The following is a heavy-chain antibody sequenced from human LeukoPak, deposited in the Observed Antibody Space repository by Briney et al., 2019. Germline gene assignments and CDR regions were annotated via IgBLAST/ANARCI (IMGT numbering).Heavy chain of an antibody. Sequence: GASVKVSCKASGYTFTGYYMHWVRQAPGQGLEWMGWLYPNSGGTNYAQKFQGRVTMTRDTSISTAYMELSRLRSDDTAVYYCARGPSLLEWLLGFDYWGQGTLVTVSS. V-gene: IGHV1-2*02. D-gene: IGHD3-3*01. CDR3: ARGPSLLEWLLGFDY. J-gene: IGHJ4*02. CDR2: LYPNSGGT. CDR1: GYTFTGYY.